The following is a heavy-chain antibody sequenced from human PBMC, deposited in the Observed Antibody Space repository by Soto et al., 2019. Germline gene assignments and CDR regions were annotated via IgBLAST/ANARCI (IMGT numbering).Heavy chain of an antibody. V-gene: IGHV1-18*01. CDR2: ISAYNGNT. CDR1: GYTFTSYG. CDR3: ARSLTKGGTMILPNFDY. D-gene: IGHD3-22*01. Sequence: QVQLVQSGAEVKKPGASVKVSCKASGYTFTSYGISWMRQAPGQGLEWMGWISAYNGNTNYAQKLQGRVTMTTDTSTSSAYTELRSLRSDDTAVYYCARSLTKGGTMILPNFDYWGQGTLVTVSS. J-gene: IGHJ4*02.